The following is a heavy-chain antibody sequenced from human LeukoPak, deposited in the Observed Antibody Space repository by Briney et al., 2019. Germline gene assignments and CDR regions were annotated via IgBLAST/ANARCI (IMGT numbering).Heavy chain of an antibody. D-gene: IGHD3-3*02. J-gene: IGHJ3*02. V-gene: IGHV4-61*02. CDR2: IHTSGTT. Sequence: SETLSLTCTVSGGSISSDSYYWSWIRQPAGKGLEWIGRIHTSGTTSYNPSLKSRVTISVDTSKNHFSLKLSSVTAADTAVYYCARDSPRVLGAFDIWGQGTMVTVSS. CDR3: ARDSPRVLGAFDI. CDR1: GGSISSDSYY.